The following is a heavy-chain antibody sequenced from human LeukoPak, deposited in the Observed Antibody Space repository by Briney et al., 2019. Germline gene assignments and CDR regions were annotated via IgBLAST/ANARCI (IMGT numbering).Heavy chain of an antibody. D-gene: IGHD7-27*01. CDR1: GFTFSSYA. Sequence: GGSLRLSCAASGFTFSSYAMHWVRQAPGKGLEWVAVISYDGSNKYYADSVKGRFTISRDNSKNTLYLQMNSLRVEDTAMYYCARKLGTVDDYWGQGTLVTVSS. J-gene: IGHJ4*02. CDR3: ARKLGTVDDY. V-gene: IGHV3-30*14. CDR2: ISYDGSNK.